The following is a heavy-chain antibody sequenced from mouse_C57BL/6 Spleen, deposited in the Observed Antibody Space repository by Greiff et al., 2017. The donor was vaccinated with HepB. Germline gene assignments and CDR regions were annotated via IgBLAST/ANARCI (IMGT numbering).Heavy chain of an antibody. Sequence: EVQVVESEGGLVQPGSSMKLSCTASGFTFSDYYMAWVRQVPEKGLEWVANINYDGSSTYYLDSLKSRFIISRDNAKNILYLQMSSLKSEDTATYYCARAGGGYEYDPLFDYWGQGTTLTVSS. V-gene: IGHV5-16*01. CDR3: ARAGGGYEYDPLFDY. J-gene: IGHJ2*01. D-gene: IGHD2-4*01. CDR1: GFTFSDYY. CDR2: INYDGSST.